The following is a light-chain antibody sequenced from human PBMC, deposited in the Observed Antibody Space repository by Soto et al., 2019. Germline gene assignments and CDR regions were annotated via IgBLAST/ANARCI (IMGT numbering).Light chain of an antibody. V-gene: IGKV1-13*02. CDR2: DAS. Sequence: AIQLTQSPSSLSASVGDRVTITCHASEDITKSLNWYQHIPGKAPKLLIYDASSLESGVPSRFSGSGSWTEFTPTISSLQPDDFATYYCQQYNSYPWTFGQGTKVDIK. CDR3: QQYNSYPWT. J-gene: IGKJ1*01. CDR1: EDITKS.